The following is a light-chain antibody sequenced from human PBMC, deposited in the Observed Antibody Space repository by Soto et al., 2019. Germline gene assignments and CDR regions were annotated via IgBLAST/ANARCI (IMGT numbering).Light chain of an antibody. Sequence: EIVLTQSPATLSLSPGERATLSCRASQSVSSYLAWYQQKPGQAPRLLIYDASNRTTGIPAKFSGSGSGTDFTLTSSSLEAEDFAVYYCQQRSNWLYTVDEGTKLEIK. CDR2: DAS. J-gene: IGKJ2*01. V-gene: IGKV3-11*01. CDR3: QQRSNWLYT. CDR1: QSVSSY.